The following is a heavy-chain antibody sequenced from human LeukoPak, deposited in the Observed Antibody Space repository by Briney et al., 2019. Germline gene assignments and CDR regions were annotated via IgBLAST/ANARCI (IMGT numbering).Heavy chain of an antibody. CDR3: AREGYGLRDY. Sequence: GGSLRLSCAASGFTFSSYAMHWVRQAPGKGLEWVSSISSSSSYIYYADSVKGRFTISRDNAKNSLYLQMNSLRAEDTAVYYCAREGYGLRDYWGQGTLVTVSS. CDR1: GFTFSSYA. V-gene: IGHV3-21*01. CDR2: ISSSSSYI. D-gene: IGHD4-17*01. J-gene: IGHJ4*02.